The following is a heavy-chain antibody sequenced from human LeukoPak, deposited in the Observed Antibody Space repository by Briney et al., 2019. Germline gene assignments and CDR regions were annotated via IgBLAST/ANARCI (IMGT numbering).Heavy chain of an antibody. V-gene: IGHV3-23*01. D-gene: IGHD3-22*01. Sequence: GGSLRLSCAASGFTFSDSAMTWVRQAPGKGLDWVSLISFSGANSYYADSVKGRFTISRDNSKDTLYLQMNSLRAEDTAMYYCAKAPGYYDSSVPFYFDYWGQGTLVTVSS. J-gene: IGHJ4*02. CDR1: GFTFSDSA. CDR3: AKAPGYYDSSVPFYFDY. CDR2: ISFSGANS.